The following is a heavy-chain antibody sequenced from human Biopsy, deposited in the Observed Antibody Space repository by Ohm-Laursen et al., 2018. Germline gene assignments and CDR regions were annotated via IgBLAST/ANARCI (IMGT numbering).Heavy chain of an antibody. J-gene: IGHJ6*02. Sequence: GASVKVSCKASGYMFYSYGVSWVRLAPGQGTEWMGWISGYNGNTNYPQSLQGRVTLTTDASSSTAYMELRGLRSDDTAVYYCARDRHHAAGSYAGMDVWGQGTTVTVSS. CDR2: ISGYNGNT. V-gene: IGHV1-18*01. D-gene: IGHD3-10*01. CDR3: ARDRHHAAGSYAGMDV. CDR1: GYMFYSYG.